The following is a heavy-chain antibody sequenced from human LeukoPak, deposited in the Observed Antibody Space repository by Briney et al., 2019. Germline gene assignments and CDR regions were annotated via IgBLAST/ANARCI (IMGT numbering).Heavy chain of an antibody. D-gene: IGHD3-22*01. J-gene: IGHJ4*02. CDR1: GGSFSGYY. CDR3: ARGWGFYDSSGYRY. CDR2: INHSGST. Sequence: SETLSLTCAVYGGSFSGYYWSWIRQPPGKGLEWIGEINHSGSTNYNPSLKSRVTISVDTSKNQFSLKLSSVTAADTAVYYCARGWGFYDSSGYRYWGQGTLVTVSS. V-gene: IGHV4-34*01.